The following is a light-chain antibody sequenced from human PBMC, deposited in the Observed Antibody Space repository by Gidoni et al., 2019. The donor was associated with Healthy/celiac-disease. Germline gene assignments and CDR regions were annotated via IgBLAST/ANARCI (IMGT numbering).Light chain of an antibody. V-gene: IGKV4-1*01. Sequence: DIVMTQSQDSLAVSLGERATINCKSSQSVLYSSNNKNYLAWYQQKPGQPPKLLIYWAYTRESGVPDRFSGSGSGTDFTLTISSLQAEDVAVYYCQQYYSTPYTFGQGTKLEIK. CDR2: WAY. CDR1: QSVLYSSNNKNY. CDR3: QQYYSTPYT. J-gene: IGKJ2*01.